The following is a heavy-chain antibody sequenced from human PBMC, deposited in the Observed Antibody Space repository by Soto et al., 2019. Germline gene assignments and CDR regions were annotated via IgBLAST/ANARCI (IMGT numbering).Heavy chain of an antibody. V-gene: IGHV4-30-2*01. Sequence: SETLSLTCAVSGGSISSGGYSWSWIRQPPGKGLEWIGYIYHIGSTYYNPSLKSRVTISVDKSKNQFSLTLSYVTAADTAVYYCATLHPRIEVTVLPIPTWGQGTLVTVSS. CDR2: IYHIGST. CDR3: ATLHPRIEVTVLPIPT. J-gene: IGHJ5*02. CDR1: GGSISSGGYS. D-gene: IGHD2-15*01.